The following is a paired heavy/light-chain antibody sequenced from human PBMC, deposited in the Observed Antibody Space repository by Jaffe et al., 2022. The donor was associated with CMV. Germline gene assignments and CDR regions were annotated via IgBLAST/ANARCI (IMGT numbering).Light chain of an antibody. CDR3: QSYDSSLSGPLV. Sequence: QSVLTQPPSVSGAPGQRVTISCTGSSSNIGAGYDVHWYQQLPGTAPKLLIYGNSNRPSGVPDRFSGSKSGTSASLAITGLQAEDEADYYCQSYDSSLSGPLVFGGGTKLTVL. CDR2: GNS. J-gene: IGLJ2*01. CDR1: SSNIGAGYD. V-gene: IGLV1-40*01.
Heavy chain of an antibody. CDR1: GFTFSGSA. D-gene: IGHD3-22*01. Sequence: EVQLVESGGGLVQPGGSLKLSCAASGFTFSGSAMHWVRQASGKGLEWVGRIRSKANSYATAYAASVKGRFTISRDDSKNTAYLQMNSLKTEDTAVYYCTSLDYYDSSGYYYYYYYMDVWGKGTTVTVSS. CDR3: TSLDYYDSSGYYYYYYYMDV. CDR2: IRSKANSYAT. V-gene: IGHV3-73*01. J-gene: IGHJ6*03.